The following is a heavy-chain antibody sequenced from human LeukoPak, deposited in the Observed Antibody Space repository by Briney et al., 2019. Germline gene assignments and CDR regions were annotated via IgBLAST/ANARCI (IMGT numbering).Heavy chain of an antibody. CDR3: ARIEWERLGRAFDI. V-gene: IGHV3-21*04. CDR1: GFTFSSSA. Sequence: PGGSLRLSCAASGFTFSSSAMSWVRQAPGKGLEWVSTISSSRSSYIYYADSVKGRFTISRDNAKNSLYLQMNSLRAEDMAVYYCARIEWERLGRAFDIWGQGTMVTVSS. D-gene: IGHD1-26*01. CDR2: ISSSRSSYI. J-gene: IGHJ3*02.